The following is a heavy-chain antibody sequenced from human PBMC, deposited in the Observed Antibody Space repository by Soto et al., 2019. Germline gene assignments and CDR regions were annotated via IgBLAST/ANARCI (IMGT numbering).Heavy chain of an antibody. CDR1: GYTFTSYD. D-gene: IGHD2-15*01. Sequence: ASVKVSCKASGYTFTSYDINWVRQATGQGLEWMGWMNPNSGNTGYAQKFQGRVTMTRNTSISTAYMELSSLRSEDTAVYYCARDIVVVVAGSNWFDPWGQGTLVTVSS. J-gene: IGHJ5*02. V-gene: IGHV1-8*01. CDR3: ARDIVVVVAGSNWFDP. CDR2: MNPNSGNT.